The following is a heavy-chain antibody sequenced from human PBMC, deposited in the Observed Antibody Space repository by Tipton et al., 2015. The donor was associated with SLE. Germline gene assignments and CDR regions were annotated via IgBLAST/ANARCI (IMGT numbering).Heavy chain of an antibody. J-gene: IGHJ4*02. D-gene: IGHD4-17*01. Sequence: LRLSCAVYGGSFSGYYWSWIRQPPGKGLEWIGEINHSGSTNYNPSLKSRVTVSVDTSKNQFSLKLSSVTAADTAVYYCARMRTTGNFDYWGQGTLVTVSS. CDR3: ARMRTTGNFDY. CDR1: GGSFSGYY. CDR2: INHSGST. V-gene: IGHV4-34*01.